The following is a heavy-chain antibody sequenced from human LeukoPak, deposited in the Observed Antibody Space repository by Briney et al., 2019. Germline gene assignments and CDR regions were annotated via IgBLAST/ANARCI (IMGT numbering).Heavy chain of an antibody. V-gene: IGHV4-34*01. CDR1: GGSFSGYY. CDR3: ARSGEGYYYGMDV. J-gene: IGHJ6*02. Sequence: SETLSLTCAVYGGSFSGYYWSWIRQPPGKGLEWIGEINHSGSTNYNPSLKSRVTISVDTSKNQFSLKLSSVTAADTAVYYCARSGEGYYYGMDVWGQGTTVTVSS. D-gene: IGHD2-15*01. CDR2: INHSGST.